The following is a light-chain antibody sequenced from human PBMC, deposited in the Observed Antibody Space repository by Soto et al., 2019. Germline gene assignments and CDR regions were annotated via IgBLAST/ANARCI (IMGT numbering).Light chain of an antibody. CDR1: KSVSSN. Sequence: EIVMTQSPATLSVSPGERATLSCRASKSVSSNLAWYQQKPGQAPRLLIYGASTRATGIPARFSGSGSGTEFTLTISSLQSEDFEVYYCQQYNNWPPLTFGGGTKVEIK. CDR3: QQYNNWPPLT. J-gene: IGKJ4*01. V-gene: IGKV3-15*01. CDR2: GAS.